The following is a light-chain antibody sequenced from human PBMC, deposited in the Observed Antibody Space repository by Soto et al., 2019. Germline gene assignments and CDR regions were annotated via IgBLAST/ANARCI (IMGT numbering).Light chain of an antibody. J-gene: IGLJ3*02. CDR3: TSYVGNAIWV. V-gene: IGLV2-8*01. CDR2: EVT. Sequence: QSALTQPPSASGSPGQSVTISCTGTSSDVGAYKYVSWYQQYPGKAPKLMIYEVTKRPSGVPDRFSGSKSGNTASLTVSGLQAEYEADYYCTSYVGNAIWVFGGGTKLTVL. CDR1: SSDVGAYKY.